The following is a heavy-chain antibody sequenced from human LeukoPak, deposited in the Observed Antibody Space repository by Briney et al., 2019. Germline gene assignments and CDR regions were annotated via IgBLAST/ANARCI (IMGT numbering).Heavy chain of an antibody. CDR2: INHSGST. Sequence: PSETLSLTCAVYGGSFSGYYWSWIRQPPGKGLEWIGEINHSGSTYYNPSLKSRVTISIDTSKNQFSLKLSSVTAADTAVYYCATSAYYYDSSGYYQLENFDYWGQGTLVTVSS. V-gene: IGHV4-34*01. CDR1: GGSFSGYY. J-gene: IGHJ4*02. CDR3: ATSAYYYDSSGYYQLENFDY. D-gene: IGHD3-22*01.